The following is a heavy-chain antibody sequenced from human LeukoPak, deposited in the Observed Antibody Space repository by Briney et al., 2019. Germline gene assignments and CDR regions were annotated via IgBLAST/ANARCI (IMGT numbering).Heavy chain of an antibody. CDR1: GGSIISTDDY. D-gene: IGHD1-26*01. CDR2: IYYSGST. J-gene: IGHJ4*02. Sequence: SETLSLTCTVSGGSIISTDDYWGWIRQPPGKGLEWIGSIYYSGSTYYNPSLKSRVTISVDTSKNQFSLKLSSVTAADTAVYYCARRFVGGELRSNYFDYWGQGTLVTVSS. CDR3: ARRFVGGELRSNYFDY. V-gene: IGHV4-39*07.